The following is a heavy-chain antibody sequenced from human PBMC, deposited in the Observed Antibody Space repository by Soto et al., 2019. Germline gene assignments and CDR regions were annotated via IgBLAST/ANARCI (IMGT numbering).Heavy chain of an antibody. CDR1: GGSLVGYY. CDR2: INHSGST. D-gene: IGHD3-16*01. J-gene: IGHJ6*02. Sequence: AETLSLTCAVYGGSLVGYYWIWSGHPPGKGLEWIGEINHSGSTNYNPSLKSRVTISVDTSKNQFSLKLSSVTAADTAVYYCARRMGGRYYYGMDVWGQGTTVTVSS. V-gene: IGHV4-34*01. CDR3: ARRMGGRYYYGMDV.